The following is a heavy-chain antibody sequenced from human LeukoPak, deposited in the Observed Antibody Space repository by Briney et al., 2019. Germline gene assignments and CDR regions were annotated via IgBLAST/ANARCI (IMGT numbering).Heavy chain of an antibody. CDR3: AISGSYWAWAH. Sequence: GGSLRLSCAASGFTFSSYGMSWVRQAPGKGLEWVSAISGSGGSTYYADSVKGRFTISRDNSKNTLCVQMNSLRAEDTAVYYCAISGSYWAWAHWGQGTLVTVSS. V-gene: IGHV3-23*01. J-gene: IGHJ4*02. D-gene: IGHD1-26*01. CDR1: GFTFSSYG. CDR2: ISGSGGST.